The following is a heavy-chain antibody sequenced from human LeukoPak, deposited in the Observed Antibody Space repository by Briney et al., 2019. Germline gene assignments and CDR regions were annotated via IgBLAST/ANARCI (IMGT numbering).Heavy chain of an antibody. D-gene: IGHD6-13*01. J-gene: IGHJ4*02. CDR2: IKSDGSEK. CDR1: GMTFSSHW. CDR3: ARDHSSSWFRNFDY. V-gene: IGHV3-7*01. Sequence: GGSLRLSCAASGMTFSSHWMSWVRQAPGKGLEWVANIKSDGSEKYYLDSVKGRFTISRDNAKNSLYLQMNSLRAEDTAVYYCARDHSSSWFRNFDYWGQGTLVTVSS.